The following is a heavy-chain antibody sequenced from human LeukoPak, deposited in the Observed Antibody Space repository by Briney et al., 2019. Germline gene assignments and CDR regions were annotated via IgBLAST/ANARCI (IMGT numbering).Heavy chain of an antibody. V-gene: IGHV3-9*01. Sequence: GGSLRLSCAASGFTFDDYAMHWVRQPPGKGLEWVSGISWNSGSIGYADSVKGRFTISRDNAKNSLHLQMNSLRAEDTALYYCAKGLWFGEFHPFDYWGQGTLVTVSS. J-gene: IGHJ4*02. CDR2: ISWNSGSI. CDR1: GFTFDDYA. D-gene: IGHD3-10*01. CDR3: AKGLWFGEFHPFDY.